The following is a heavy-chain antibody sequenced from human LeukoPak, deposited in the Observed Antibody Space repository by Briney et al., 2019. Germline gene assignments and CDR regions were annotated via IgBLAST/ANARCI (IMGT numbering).Heavy chain of an antibody. V-gene: IGHV4-34*01. Sequence: KPSETLSLTCTVSGGSISGYYWSWIRQPPGKGLEWIGEINHSGSTNYNPSLKSRVTISVDTSKNQFSLKLSSVTAADTAVYYCARGRGKYSSSWYAAYFDYWGQGTLVTVSS. CDR1: GGSISGYY. CDR2: INHSGST. D-gene: IGHD6-13*01. CDR3: ARGRGKYSSSWYAAYFDY. J-gene: IGHJ4*02.